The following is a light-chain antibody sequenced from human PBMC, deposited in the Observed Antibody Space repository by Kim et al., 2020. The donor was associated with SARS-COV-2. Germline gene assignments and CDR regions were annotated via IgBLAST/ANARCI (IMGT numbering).Light chain of an antibody. J-gene: IGKJ4*01. Sequence: DIQLTQPPSFLSASLGDRVTITCRASQDISNHLAWYQQKPGKAPRLLIFAASTLQSGVPLGFSGSGSGTEFTLTISSLQPGDFATYYCQQLDSYPLTFGGGTKVDIK. CDR2: AAS. CDR1: QDISNH. V-gene: IGKV1-9*01. CDR3: QQLDSYPLT.